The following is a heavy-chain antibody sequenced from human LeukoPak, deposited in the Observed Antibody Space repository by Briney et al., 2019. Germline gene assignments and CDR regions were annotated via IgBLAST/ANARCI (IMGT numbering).Heavy chain of an antibody. Sequence: GESLKISCKVSGYRLSNYWIGWVRQMPGKGLEWMGSIYLGDSDTRYSPSSQGQVTISADKSISTAYLQWSSLKASDSAMYYCARSYCGGYCDFDFWGQGTLVTVS. CDR2: IYLGDSDT. D-gene: IGHD2-21*02. V-gene: IGHV5-51*01. J-gene: IGHJ4*02. CDR3: ARSYCGGYCDFDF. CDR1: GYRLSNYW.